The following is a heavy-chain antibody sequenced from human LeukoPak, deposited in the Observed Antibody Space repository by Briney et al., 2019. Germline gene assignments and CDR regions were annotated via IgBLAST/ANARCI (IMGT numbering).Heavy chain of an antibody. CDR3: ARSRVVGATAPDY. V-gene: IGHV3-66*01. CDR1: GFTVSSKY. Sequence: GGSLRLSCAASGFTVSSKYMSWVRQASTKGLQWVAVMYTTGSTFYADSVKGRFTISRDNSKNTLFLQMNSLTAEDTAVYYCARSRVVGATAPDYWGQGTLVTVSS. D-gene: IGHD1-26*01. J-gene: IGHJ4*02. CDR2: MYTTGST.